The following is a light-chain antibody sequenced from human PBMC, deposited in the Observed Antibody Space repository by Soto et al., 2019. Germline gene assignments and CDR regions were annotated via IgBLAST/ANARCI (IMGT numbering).Light chain of an antibody. J-gene: IGLJ1*01. CDR3: CSYAGSSTLYV. Sequence: QSALTQPASVSGSPGQSITISCTGTSSDVGSHNLVSWYQQHPGKAPKLMIYEVSKRPSGVSNRFSGSKSGNTASLTISGLQAEDEADYYCCSYAGSSTLYVFGTGTKLTVL. CDR2: EVS. CDR1: SSDVGSHNL. V-gene: IGLV2-23*02.